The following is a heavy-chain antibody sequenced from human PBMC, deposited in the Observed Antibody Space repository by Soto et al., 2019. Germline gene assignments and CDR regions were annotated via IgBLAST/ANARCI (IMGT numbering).Heavy chain of an antibody. J-gene: IGHJ5*02. CDR1: GGSISSGGYY. CDR3: ARVGSITCFDP. Sequence: QVQLQESGPGLVKPSQTLSLTCTVSGGSISSGGYYWSWIRQHPGKGLGWIGYIYYSGSTSYNPSLGRRVTLSVDTSKNQCSLKLSSVTAADTAVYYCARVGSITCFDPWCQGTLVTVSS. CDR2: IYYSGST. D-gene: IGHD1-26*01. V-gene: IGHV4-31*03.